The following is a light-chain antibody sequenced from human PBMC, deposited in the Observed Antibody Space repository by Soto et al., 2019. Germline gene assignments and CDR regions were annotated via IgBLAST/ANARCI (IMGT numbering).Light chain of an antibody. CDR3: SSYTSGSSYV. V-gene: IGLV2-14*01. CDR1: SSDVGGYNY. J-gene: IGLJ1*01. CDR2: DVS. Sequence: QSALTQPASVSGSPGQSIPISGTGTSSDVGGYNYVSWYQQHPGKAPKLMIYDVSIRPAGVSNRFSGSKSGNTASLTISGLQAEDEADYYCSSYTSGSSYVFGIGTKLTVL.